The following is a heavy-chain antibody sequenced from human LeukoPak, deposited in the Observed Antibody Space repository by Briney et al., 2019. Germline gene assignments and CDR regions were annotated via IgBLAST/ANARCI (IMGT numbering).Heavy chain of an antibody. Sequence: PGGSLRLSCAASGFTFSSYWMHCVRQAPGKGLVWVSHINSDGSSTSYADSVKGRFTISRDNAKNTLYLQMNSLRAEDTAVYYCATEMAAMVYWGQGTLVTVSS. D-gene: IGHD5-24*01. J-gene: IGHJ4*02. CDR2: INSDGSST. V-gene: IGHV3-74*01. CDR3: ATEMAAMVY. CDR1: GFTFSSYW.